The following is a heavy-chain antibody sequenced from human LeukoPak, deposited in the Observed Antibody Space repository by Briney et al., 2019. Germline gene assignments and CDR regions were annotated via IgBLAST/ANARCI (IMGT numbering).Heavy chain of an antibody. V-gene: IGHV4-34*01. CDR1: GGSFSGNY. CDR2: IDHSGRT. Sequence: SETLSLTCAVYGGSFSGNYWSWIRQPPGKGLEWIGEIDHSGRTNYNPSLKSRVTISVDTSKNQFSLKLSSVTAADTAVYYCARLSREWLIDYWGQGTLVTVSS. CDR3: ARLSREWLIDY. J-gene: IGHJ4*02. D-gene: IGHD5-12*01.